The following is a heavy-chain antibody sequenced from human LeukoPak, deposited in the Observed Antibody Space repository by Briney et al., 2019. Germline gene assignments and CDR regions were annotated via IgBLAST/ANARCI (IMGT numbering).Heavy chain of an antibody. Sequence: GGSLRLSCAASGFTLSNYAMTWVRQAPGKGLEWVSAISGSGGSTYNADSVKGRFTISRDNSKNTLYLQMNSLRVEDTAVYYCAKVPDSGSYLGRQVAFDIWGQGTMVTVSS. J-gene: IGHJ3*02. CDR1: GFTLSNYA. D-gene: IGHD1-26*01. CDR3: AKVPDSGSYLGRQVAFDI. CDR2: ISGSGGST. V-gene: IGHV3-23*01.